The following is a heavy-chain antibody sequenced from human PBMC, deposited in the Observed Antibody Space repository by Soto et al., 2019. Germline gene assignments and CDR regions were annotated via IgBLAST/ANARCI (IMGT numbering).Heavy chain of an antibody. CDR3: AKGPIFGVENIYEY. V-gene: IGHV3-23*01. CDR2: MSGSGGTA. Sequence: EVQLLESGGGLVQPGGSLRLSCAASGFTFSSYAMSWVRQAPGKGLEWVSGMSGSGGTAYYRDSGKGRFTISRDNSKQTLYVQMNSLRAEDTALYYCAKGPIFGVENIYEYWGQGTLVTVSS. D-gene: IGHD3-3*01. CDR1: GFTFSSYA. J-gene: IGHJ4*02.